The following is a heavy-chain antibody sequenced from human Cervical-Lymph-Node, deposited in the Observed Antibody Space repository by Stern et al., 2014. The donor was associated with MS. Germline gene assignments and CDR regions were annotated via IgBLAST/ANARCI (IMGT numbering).Heavy chain of an antibody. CDR3: ARLNSGGGATDFDV. Sequence: QVQLVESGTEMRRPGAWVKVSCKTSGFDFNTFGIFWVRQAPGQSLEWEGGITVYNDDRFAAQKFQDRVTASADTSTSTAYMELRDLTSDDTAVYYCARLNSGGGATDFDVWGQGTLVTVSS. CDR1: GFDFNTFG. J-gene: IGHJ4*02. D-gene: IGHD1-26*01. V-gene: IGHV1-18*04. CDR2: ITVYNDDR.